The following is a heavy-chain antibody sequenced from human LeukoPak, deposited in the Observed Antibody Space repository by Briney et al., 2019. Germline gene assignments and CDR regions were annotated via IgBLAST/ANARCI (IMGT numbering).Heavy chain of an antibody. J-gene: IGHJ4*02. V-gene: IGHV1-69*13. CDR2: IIPIFGTA. D-gene: IGHD5-18*01. Sequence: SVKVSCKASRGTFSRYAVSWVRQAPGQGLEWMGGIIPIFGTANYAQKFQGRVTITADESTSTDYMELSGLRSEDTAVYYCARPHGGNNYGYYFDYWGQGTLVTVSS. CDR1: RGTFSRYA. CDR3: ARPHGGNNYGYYFDY.